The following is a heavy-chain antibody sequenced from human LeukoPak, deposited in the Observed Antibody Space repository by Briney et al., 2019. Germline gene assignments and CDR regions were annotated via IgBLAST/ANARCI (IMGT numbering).Heavy chain of an antibody. D-gene: IGHD3-22*01. CDR1: GFTFSSYW. V-gene: IGHV3-74*01. Sequence: GGSLRLSCAASGFTFSSYWMHWVRQAPGKGLVWVSRINEDGSTTNYADSVKGRFTISRDNAKNTLYLQMNSLRAEDTAVYYCARYYDSSGYYSDNLDYWGQGTLVTVSS. CDR3: ARYYDSSGYYSDNLDY. CDR2: INEDGSTT. J-gene: IGHJ4*02.